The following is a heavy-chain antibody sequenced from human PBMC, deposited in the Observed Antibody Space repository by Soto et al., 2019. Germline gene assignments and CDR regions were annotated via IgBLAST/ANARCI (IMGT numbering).Heavy chain of an antibody. CDR2: IIPIFGTA. J-gene: IGHJ6*02. CDR1: GGTFSSYA. CDR3: ATGGVRFLGVHFYYGMDV. D-gene: IGHD3-3*01. Sequence: SVKVSCKASGGTFSSYAISWVRQAPGRGLEWMGGIIPIFGTANYAQKFQGRVTITADESTSTAYMELSSLRSEDTAVYYCATGGVRFLGVHFYYGMDVWGQGTTVTVSS. V-gene: IGHV1-69*13.